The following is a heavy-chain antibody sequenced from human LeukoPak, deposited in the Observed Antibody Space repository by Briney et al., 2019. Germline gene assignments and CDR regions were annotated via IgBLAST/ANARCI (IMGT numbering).Heavy chain of an antibody. Sequence: AGGSLRLSCAASGFTFSSYAMSWVRQAPGKGLEWVSTISGSGGNTYYADSVKGRFTISRDNSKNTLYLQMNSLRAEDTAVYYRAKDSNGDYPLYFDYWGQGTLVTASS. J-gene: IGHJ4*02. CDR3: AKDSNGDYPLYFDY. V-gene: IGHV3-23*01. D-gene: IGHD4-17*01. CDR2: ISGSGGNT. CDR1: GFTFSSYA.